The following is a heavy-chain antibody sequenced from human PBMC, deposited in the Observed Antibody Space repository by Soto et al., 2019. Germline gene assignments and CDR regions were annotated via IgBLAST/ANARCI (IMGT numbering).Heavy chain of an antibody. CDR3: ARHRPFSTSWDPIDY. CDR2: ISAYNGDI. V-gene: IGHV1-18*04. Sequence: ASVKVSCKASGYTFTSYGITWMRQAPGQGLEWMGWISAYNGDIKYPQKLQGRVSLTTDTSTNTAYMELRSLRSDDTAIYYCARHRPFSTSWDPIDYWGQGTLVTV. D-gene: IGHD2-2*01. J-gene: IGHJ4*02. CDR1: GYTFTSYG.